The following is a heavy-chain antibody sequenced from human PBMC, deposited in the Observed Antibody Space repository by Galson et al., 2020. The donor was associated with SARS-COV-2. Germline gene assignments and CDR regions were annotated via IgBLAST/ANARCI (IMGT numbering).Heavy chain of an antibody. CDR1: GFTFSSYA. Sequence: GGSLRLSCAASGFTFSSYAMSWVRQAPGKGLEWVSVIYSGGSTYYVDSVKGRFTISRDNSKNTLYLQMNSLRAEDTAVYYCAKDSLSALGNYYYYGMDVWGQGTTVTVSS. V-gene: IGHV3-23*03. CDR3: AKDSLSALGNYYYYGMDV. D-gene: IGHD6-25*01. J-gene: IGHJ6*02. CDR2: IYSGGST.